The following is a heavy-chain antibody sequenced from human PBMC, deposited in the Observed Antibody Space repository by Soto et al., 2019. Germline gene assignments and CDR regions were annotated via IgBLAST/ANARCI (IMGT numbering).Heavy chain of an antibody. V-gene: IGHV4-59*08. CDR2: IYYSGST. J-gene: IGHJ6*02. CDR3: ARLSAVSRLRWFGEGSGMDV. Sequence: QVQLQESGPGLVKPSETLSLTCTVSGGSISSYYWSWIRQPPGKGLEWIGYIYYSGSTNYNPSLKSRVTISVDTSKNQFSLKLSSVTAADTAVYYCARLSAVSRLRWFGEGSGMDVWGQGTTVTVSS. CDR1: GGSISSYY. D-gene: IGHD3-10*01.